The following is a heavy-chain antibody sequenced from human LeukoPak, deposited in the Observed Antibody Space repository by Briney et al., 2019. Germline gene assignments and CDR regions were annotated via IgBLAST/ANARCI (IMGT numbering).Heavy chain of an antibody. CDR3: AKDPSKGGGYYGVYAFHI. CDR1: GFTFSSYG. Sequence: GRSLRLSCAASGFTFSSYGMHWVRQAPGKGLEWVAVIWYDGSNKYYADSVKGRFTISRDNSKNTLYLQMNSLRAEDTAVYYCAKDPSKGGGYYGVYAFHIWGQGTMVTVSS. CDR2: IWYDGSNK. D-gene: IGHD3-16*01. V-gene: IGHV3-33*06. J-gene: IGHJ3*02.